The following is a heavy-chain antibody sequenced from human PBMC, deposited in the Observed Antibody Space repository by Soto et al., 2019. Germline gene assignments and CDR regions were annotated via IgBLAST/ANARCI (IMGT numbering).Heavy chain of an antibody. CDR1: GGSVSSGSYY. Sequence: SETLSLTCTVSGGSVSSGSYYWSWIRQPPGKGLGWIGYIYYSGSTNYNPSLKSRVTISVDTSKNQFSLKLSSVTAADTAVYYCARETYYYYGMDVWGQGTTVTVSS. J-gene: IGHJ6*02. V-gene: IGHV4-61*01. CDR2: IYYSGST. CDR3: ARETYYYYGMDV.